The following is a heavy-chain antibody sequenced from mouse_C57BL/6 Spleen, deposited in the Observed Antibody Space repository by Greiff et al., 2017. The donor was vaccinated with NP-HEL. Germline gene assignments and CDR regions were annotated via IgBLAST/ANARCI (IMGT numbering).Heavy chain of an antibody. CDR3: ARYPYYGSSYAWFAY. Sequence: QVQLQQPGAELVRPGSSVKLSCKASGYTFTSYWMDWVKQRPGQGLEWIVNIYPSDSETHYNQKFKDKATLTVDKSSSTAYMQLSSLTSEDSAVYYCARYPYYGSSYAWFAYWGQGTLVTVSA. J-gene: IGHJ3*01. V-gene: IGHV1-61*01. CDR2: IYPSDSET. D-gene: IGHD1-1*01. CDR1: GYTFTSYW.